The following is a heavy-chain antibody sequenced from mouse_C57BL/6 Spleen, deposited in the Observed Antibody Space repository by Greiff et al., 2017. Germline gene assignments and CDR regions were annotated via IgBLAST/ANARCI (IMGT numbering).Heavy chain of an antibody. CDR1: GFTFTDYY. CDR3: ASAYYYTPYWYFDC. J-gene: IGHJ1*03. D-gene: IGHD1-1*02. V-gene: IGHV7-3*01. Sequence: EVKLVESGGGLVQPGGSLSLSCAASGFTFTDYYMSWVRQPPGKGLEWLGFIRNKANGYTTEYSASVKGRFTTSRANSPSILYLQMNALSAEDSATYYGASAYYYTPYWYFDCWGTGTTVTVSS. CDR2: IRNKANGYTT.